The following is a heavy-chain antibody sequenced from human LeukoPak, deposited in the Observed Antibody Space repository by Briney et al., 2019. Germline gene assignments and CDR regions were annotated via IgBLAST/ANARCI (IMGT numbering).Heavy chain of an antibody. D-gene: IGHD6-19*01. CDR2: IDPSDSYT. J-gene: IGHJ4*02. CDR3: ARHSTSSGWYWY. V-gene: IGHV5-10-1*01. Sequence: GESLKIPCKGSGYSFTSYWISWVRQMPGKGLEWMGRIDPSDSYTNYSPSFQGHVTISADKFISTAYLQWSSLKASDTAMYYCARHSTSSGWYWYWGQGTLVTVSS. CDR1: GYSFTSYW.